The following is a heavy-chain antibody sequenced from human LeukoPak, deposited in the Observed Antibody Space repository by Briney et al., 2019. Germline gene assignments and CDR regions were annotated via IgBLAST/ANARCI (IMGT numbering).Heavy chain of an antibody. D-gene: IGHD1-26*01. V-gene: IGHV1-46*01. J-gene: IGHJ4*02. CDR3: ARDTFDNSGSYSGRVGGFDY. CDR2: INPSGGST. CDR1: GYSFTSYY. Sequence: GASVKVSCKTSGYSFTSYYIHWVRQAPGQGLEWMGIINPSGGSTSYAQKFQGRVTMTRDTSTSTVYMELSSLRSEDTAVYYCARDTFDNSGSYSGRVGGFDYWGQGTLVTVSS.